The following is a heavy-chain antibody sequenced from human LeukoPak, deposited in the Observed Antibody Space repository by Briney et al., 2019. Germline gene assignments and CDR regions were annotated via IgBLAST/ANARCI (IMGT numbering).Heavy chain of an antibody. D-gene: IGHD1-26*01. J-gene: IGHJ6*02. V-gene: IGHV3-9*01. Sequence: SLRLSCAASGFTFDDYAMHWVRQAPGKGLEGVSGISWNSGSIGYADSVKGRFTISRDNAKNSLYLQMNSLRAEDTALYYCAKGKKLSGSYSRVYYYYGMDVWGQGTTVTVSS. CDR1: GFTFDDYA. CDR2: ISWNSGSI. CDR3: AKGKKLSGSYSRVYYYYGMDV.